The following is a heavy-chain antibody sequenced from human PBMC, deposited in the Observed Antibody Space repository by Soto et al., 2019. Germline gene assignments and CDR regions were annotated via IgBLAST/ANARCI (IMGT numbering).Heavy chain of an antibody. D-gene: IGHD6-13*01. V-gene: IGHV4-30-4*08. Sequence: SETLSLTCTVSGGSISSGDYYWSWIRQLPGKGLEWIGHIYYSGSTSYTSYNPSLKSRVSISVYTSNNQFSLSLMSVTAADTAVYYCARAPSPSVPAAGVDIWSQGTMVTVSS. CDR2: IYYSGSTSYT. CDR3: ARAPSPSVPAAGVDI. J-gene: IGHJ3*02. CDR1: GGSISSGDYY.